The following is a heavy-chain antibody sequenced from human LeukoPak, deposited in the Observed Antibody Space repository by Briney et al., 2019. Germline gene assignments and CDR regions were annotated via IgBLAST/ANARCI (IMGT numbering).Heavy chain of an antibody. D-gene: IGHD3-10*01. CDR2: ISSSSSYI. V-gene: IGHV3-21*01. CDR3: ATLSGSGSYYSSFDY. CDR1: GFTFSSYS. J-gene: IGHJ4*02. Sequence: GGSLRLSCAASGFTFSSYSMNWVRQAPGKGLEWVSSISSSSSYIYYADSVKGRFTISRDNAKNSLYLQMNSLRAEDTAVYYCATLSGSGSYYSSFDYWGQGTLVTVSS.